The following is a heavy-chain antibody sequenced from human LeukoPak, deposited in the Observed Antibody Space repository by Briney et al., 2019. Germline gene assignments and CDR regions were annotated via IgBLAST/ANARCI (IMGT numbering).Heavy chain of an antibody. J-gene: IGHJ4*02. CDR3: ARAHISSWDLFDY. CDR1: GGSISSYY. D-gene: IGHD2-2*01. Sequence: SETLSLTCTVSGGSISSYYWSWIRQPPGKGLEWIGYIYYSGSTNYNPSLKSRVTISVDTSKNQFSLKLSSVTAADTAVYYCARAHISSWDLFDYWGQGTLVTVSS. V-gene: IGHV4-59*01. CDR2: IYYSGST.